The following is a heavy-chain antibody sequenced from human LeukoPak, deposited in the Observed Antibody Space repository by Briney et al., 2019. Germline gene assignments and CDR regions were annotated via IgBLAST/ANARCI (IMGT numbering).Heavy chain of an antibody. CDR2: IKQDGSEK. Sequence: GGSLRLSCAASGFTFSSYWMSWVRQAPGKGLEWVANIKQDGSEKYYVDSVKGRFTISRDNAKNSLYLQMNSLRAEDTAVYYCARVVVIRPIYYYYYYMDVWGKGTTVTVSS. CDR1: GFTFSSYW. J-gene: IGHJ6*03. CDR3: ARVVVIRPIYYYYYYMDV. D-gene: IGHD3-22*01. V-gene: IGHV3-7*01.